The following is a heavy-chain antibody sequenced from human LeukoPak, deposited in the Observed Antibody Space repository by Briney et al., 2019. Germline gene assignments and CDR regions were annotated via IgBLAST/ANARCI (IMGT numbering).Heavy chain of an antibody. CDR1: GFSFSIHG. Sequence: PGGSLRLSCAASGFSFSIHGMGWVRQAPGKGLVWVSRIKSDGSNTIYADSVKGRFTISRDNAKNTLYLQMNSLRTEDTAVYYCAGAAGGVVTIFGVVTGYYYMDVWGKGTTVTVSS. D-gene: IGHD3-3*01. V-gene: IGHV3-74*01. J-gene: IGHJ6*03. CDR2: IKSDGSNT. CDR3: AGAAGGVVTIFGVVTGYYYMDV.